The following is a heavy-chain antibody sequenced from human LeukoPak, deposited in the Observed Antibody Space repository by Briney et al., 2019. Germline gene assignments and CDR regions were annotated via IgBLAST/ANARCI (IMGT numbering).Heavy chain of an antibody. V-gene: IGHV5-51*01. Sequence: GESLKIPCKGSGYSFTSYWIGWVRQMPGKGLEWMGIIYPGDSDTRYSPSFQGQVTISADKSISTAYLQWSSLKASDTAMYYCARRSDYSNRRGVFNWFDPWGQGTLVTVSS. CDR1: GYSFTSYW. J-gene: IGHJ5*02. CDR2: IYPGDSDT. CDR3: ARRSDYSNRRGVFNWFDP. D-gene: IGHD4-11*01.